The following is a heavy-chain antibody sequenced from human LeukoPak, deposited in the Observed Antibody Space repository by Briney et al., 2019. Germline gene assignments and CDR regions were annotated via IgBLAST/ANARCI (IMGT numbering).Heavy chain of an antibody. J-gene: IGHJ4*02. CDR1: GYSFTSYW. Sequence: GESLKISCQGSGYSFTSYWIGWVRQMPGKCPEWLRIINPGDSENRCSPSFQGQVTISAGKSITPAYLQWSSLKASDTAMYYCARQVNGGNFDYWGQGTLVTVSS. D-gene: IGHD4-23*01. V-gene: IGHV5-51*01. CDR2: INPGDSEN. CDR3: ARQVNGGNFDY.